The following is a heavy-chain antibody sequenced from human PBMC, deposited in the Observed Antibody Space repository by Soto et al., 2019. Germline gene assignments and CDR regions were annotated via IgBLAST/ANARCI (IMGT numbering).Heavy chain of an antibody. Sequence: GGSLRLSCAASGFTFSSYWMHWVRQAPGKGLVWVSRINSDGSSTSYADSVKGRFTISRDNAKNTLYLQMNSLRAEDTAVYYCARGISLWGYCSSTSCYSPFDYWGQGTLVTVSS. V-gene: IGHV3-74*01. J-gene: IGHJ4*02. CDR3: ARGISLWGYCSSTSCYSPFDY. CDR1: GFTFSSYW. CDR2: INSDGSST. D-gene: IGHD2-2*01.